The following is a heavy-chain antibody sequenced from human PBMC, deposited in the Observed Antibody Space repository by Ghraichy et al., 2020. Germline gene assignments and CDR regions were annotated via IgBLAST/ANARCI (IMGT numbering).Heavy chain of an antibody. CDR2: IITMFHTA. V-gene: IGHV1-69*13. J-gene: IGHJ4*02. CDR3: AREKQGKQPFFHF. Sequence: SVKVSCKASGGTFTNYAINWLRQAPGQGLEWMGDIITMFHTANYAQRFQGRVSITADESTSTAYMELSSLESDDTAVYFCAREKQGKQPFFHFWGQGTLVTVSS. CDR1: GGTFTNYA. D-gene: IGHD7-27*01.